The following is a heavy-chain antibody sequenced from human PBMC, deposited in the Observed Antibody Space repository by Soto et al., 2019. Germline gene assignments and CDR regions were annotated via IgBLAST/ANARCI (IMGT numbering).Heavy chain of an antibody. D-gene: IGHD3-16*01. CDR2: IYYSGST. Sequence: SETLSLTCTVSGYSISSYYWSWIRQPPGKGLEWIGYIYYSGSTNYKPSLKSRVTISVDTSKNQFSLKLRSVTAAETAVYYCARGLGGTFYXWGQGTMVTVSX. CDR1: GYSISSYY. CDR3: ARGLGGTFYX. V-gene: IGHV4-59*01. J-gene: IGHJ4*02.